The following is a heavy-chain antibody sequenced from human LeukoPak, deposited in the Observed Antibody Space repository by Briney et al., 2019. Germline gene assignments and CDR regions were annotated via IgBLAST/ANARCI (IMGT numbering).Heavy chain of an antibody. J-gene: IGHJ4*02. CDR2: INPNSGGT. CDR3: AREPDIVATLVDY. CDR1: GYTFTGYY. D-gene: IGHD5-12*01. V-gene: IGHV1-2*02. Sequence: ASVKVSCKASGYTFTGYYMHWVRQAPGQGLEWMGWINPNSGGTNYAQKFQGRVTMTRDTSISTAYMGLSRLRSDDTAVYYCAREPDIVATLVDYWGQGTLVTVSS.